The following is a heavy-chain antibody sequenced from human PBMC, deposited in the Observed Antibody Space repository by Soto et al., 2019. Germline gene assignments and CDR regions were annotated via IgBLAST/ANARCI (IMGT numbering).Heavy chain of an antibody. CDR3: ARDRSNSPDLLVS. D-gene: IGHD1-1*01. CDR1: GGSIISDEYY. CDR2: VYYTGST. Sequence: QVQLQESGPGLVKPSQTLSLTCSVSGGSIISDEYYWTWIRQPPGGGLEWIGHVYYTGSTSYSPSLKSRLTISVDTSKNQFSLRPNAVSAADTAVYYCARDRSNSPDLLVSWGRGTLVTVSS. V-gene: IGHV4-30-4*01. J-gene: IGHJ4*02.